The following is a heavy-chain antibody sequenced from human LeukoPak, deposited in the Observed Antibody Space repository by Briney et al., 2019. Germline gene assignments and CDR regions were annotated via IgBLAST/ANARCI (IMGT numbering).Heavy chain of an antibody. D-gene: IGHD5-24*01. CDR3: ARDEEMASFDP. J-gene: IGHJ5*02. Sequence: GRFTISRDNAKNSLFLQMNSLRAEDTAVYYCARDEEMASFDPWGQGTLVTVSS. V-gene: IGHV3-11*06.